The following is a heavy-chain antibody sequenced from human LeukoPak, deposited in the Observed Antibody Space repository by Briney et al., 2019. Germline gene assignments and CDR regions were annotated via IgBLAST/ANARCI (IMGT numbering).Heavy chain of an antibody. D-gene: IGHD6-13*01. CDR1: GDSVSSNRAV. CDR3: AQGGATAGLDY. J-gene: IGHJ4*02. Sequence: SQTLSLTCAISGDSVSSNRAVWNWIRQSPSRGLEWLGRTYYRSKWYNDYAVSVQGRITINPDTSKNQFSLQLNSVTPEDTAVYYCAQGGATAGLDYWGQGTPVTVSS. CDR2: TYYRSKWYN. V-gene: IGHV6-1*01.